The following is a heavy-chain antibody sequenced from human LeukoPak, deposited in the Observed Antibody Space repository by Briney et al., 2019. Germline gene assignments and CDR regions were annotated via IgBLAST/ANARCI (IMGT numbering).Heavy chain of an antibody. CDR3: ARAVPPNYYDSSGSPFDY. V-gene: IGHV4-59*12. D-gene: IGHD3-22*01. CDR1: GASTTSYY. CDR2: IYSDGTT. Sequence: SETLSLTCSVSGASTTSYYWNWIRQAPGKGLEWIGYIYSDGTTSYSPSLRSRVTISVDKSKNQFSLKLSSVTAADTAVYYCARAVPPNYYDSSGSPFDYWGQGTLVTVSS. J-gene: IGHJ4*02.